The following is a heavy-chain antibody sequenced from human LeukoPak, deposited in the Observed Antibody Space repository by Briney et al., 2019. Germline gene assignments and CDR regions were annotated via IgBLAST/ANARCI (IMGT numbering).Heavy chain of an antibody. CDR1: GFTFSSYA. CDR3: ARDRGKDYFDS. J-gene: IGHJ4*02. Sequence: GSLRLSCAASGFTFSSYAMSWVRQAPGKELEWVSVIGGGIGSTYYADSVKGRFTISRDNSKNTLYLQMNSLRAEDTAIYYCARDRGKDYFDSWGQGTQVIVSS. D-gene: IGHD4-23*01. V-gene: IGHV3-23*01. CDR2: IGGGIGST.